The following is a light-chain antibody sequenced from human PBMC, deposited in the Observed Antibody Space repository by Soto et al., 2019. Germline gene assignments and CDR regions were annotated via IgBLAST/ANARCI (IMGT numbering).Light chain of an antibody. J-gene: IGLJ1*01. CDR3: SSYAGNNIFYV. Sequence: QSVLAQPPSASGSPGQSVTISCAGTSNDVGGYNFVSWYQQHPGKAPKLIIFEVSKRPSGVPDRFSGSKFGNTASPTVSGLQAEDEADYYCSSYAGNNIFYVFGTGTKVTVL. CDR1: SNDVGGYNF. CDR2: EVS. V-gene: IGLV2-8*01.